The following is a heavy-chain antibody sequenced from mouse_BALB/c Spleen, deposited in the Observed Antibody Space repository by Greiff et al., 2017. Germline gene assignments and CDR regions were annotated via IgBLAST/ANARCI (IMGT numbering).Heavy chain of an antibody. D-gene: IGHD2-10*02. CDR2: ISSGSSTI. Sequence: DVMLVESGGGLVQPGGSRKLSCAASGFTFSSFGMHWVRQAPEKGLEWVAYISSGSSTIYYADTVKGRFTISRDNPKNTLFLQMTSLRSEDTAMYYCARYGNYDYYAMDYWGQGTSVTVSS. J-gene: IGHJ4*01. V-gene: IGHV5-17*02. CDR1: GFTFSSFG. CDR3: ARYGNYDYYAMDY.